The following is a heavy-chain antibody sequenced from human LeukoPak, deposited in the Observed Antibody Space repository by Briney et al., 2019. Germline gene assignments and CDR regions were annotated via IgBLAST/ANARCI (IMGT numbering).Heavy chain of an antibody. CDR2: IKKDGSDK. J-gene: IGHJ4*03. V-gene: IGHV3-7*01. D-gene: IGHD3-10*01. Sequence: GGSLRLSCAASGSTFSSYWMSWVRQAPGKGLEWVANIKKDGSDKYYVDSVKGRFTISRDNAKNTLYLQMNSLRAEDTAVYYCARNPGSVSPTSTLDYLGQGTLVTVSS. CDR3: ARNPGSVSPTSTLDY. CDR1: GSTFSSYW.